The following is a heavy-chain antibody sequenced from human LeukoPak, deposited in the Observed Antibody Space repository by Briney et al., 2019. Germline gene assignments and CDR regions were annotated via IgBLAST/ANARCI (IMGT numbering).Heavy chain of an antibody. CDR2: INPNSGGT. J-gene: IGHJ5*02. CDR1: GYTFTGYY. D-gene: IGHD3-22*01. Sequence: ASVKVSCKASGYTFTGYYMHWVRQAPGQGLEWIGWINPNSGGTNYAQKFQGRVTMTRDTSISTAYMELSRLRSDDTAVYYCAKGYYDSSGGEWFDPWGQGTLVTVSS. V-gene: IGHV1-2*02. CDR3: AKGYYDSSGGEWFDP.